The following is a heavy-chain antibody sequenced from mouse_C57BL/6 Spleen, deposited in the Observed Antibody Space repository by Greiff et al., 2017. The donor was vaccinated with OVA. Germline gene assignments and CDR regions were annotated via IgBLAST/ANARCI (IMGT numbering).Heavy chain of an antibody. Sequence: QVQLQQPGPELVKPGASVQLSCKASGYAFSSSWMNWVKQRPGQGLEWIGLIYPGDGDPNYNGKFKGKATLTADKSSGTAYMQLSSLTSEDSAVYFCARCERNEDATEYAYWGKGTTVTV. V-gene: IGHV1-82*01. J-gene: IGHJ3*01. CDR1: GYAFSSSW. CDR2: IYPGDGDP. CDR3: ARCERNEDATEYAY. D-gene: IGHD5-1*01.